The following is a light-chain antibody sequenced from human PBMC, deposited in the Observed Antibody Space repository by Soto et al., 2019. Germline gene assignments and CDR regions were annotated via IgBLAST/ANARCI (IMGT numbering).Light chain of an antibody. CDR2: GAS. J-gene: IGKJ3*01. Sequence: EIVMTQTPATLSVSPGERDTLSCRASQSVSSNLAWYQQKPGQAPRLLIYGASTRATGIPARFSGSGSGTEFTLTISSLQSEDFAVYYCQQYNNWGFTFGPGTNVDIK. V-gene: IGKV3-15*01. CDR1: QSVSSN. CDR3: QQYNNWGFT.